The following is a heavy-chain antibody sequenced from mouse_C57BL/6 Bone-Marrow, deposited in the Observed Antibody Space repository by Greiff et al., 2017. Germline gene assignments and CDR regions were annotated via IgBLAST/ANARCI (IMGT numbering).Heavy chain of an antibody. Sequence: QVQLQQPGAELVKPGASVKVSCKASGYTFTSYWMHWVKQRPGQGLEWIGRIHPSVSASNYNQKFKGKATLTVDKSSSTAYMQLSSLTSEDSAVYYCAIGAGFDYWGQGTTLTVSS. CDR3: AIGAGFDY. CDR2: IHPSVSAS. V-gene: IGHV1-74*01. CDR1: GYTFTSYW. J-gene: IGHJ2*01. D-gene: IGHD3-3*01.